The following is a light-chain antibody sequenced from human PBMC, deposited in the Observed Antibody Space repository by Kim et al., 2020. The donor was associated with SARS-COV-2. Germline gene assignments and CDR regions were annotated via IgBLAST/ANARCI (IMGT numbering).Light chain of an antibody. V-gene: IGLV3-25*03. CDR1: ALPKQY. CDR3: QSADSRGTYSYVV. Sequence: SYELIQPPSVSVSPGQTARITCSGDALPKQYAYWYLQKPGQAPVLVIYKDSERPSGIPERFSGSSSGTTVTLTISGVQAEDEADYYCQSADSRGTYSYVVFGGGTQLTVL. J-gene: IGLJ2*01. CDR2: KDS.